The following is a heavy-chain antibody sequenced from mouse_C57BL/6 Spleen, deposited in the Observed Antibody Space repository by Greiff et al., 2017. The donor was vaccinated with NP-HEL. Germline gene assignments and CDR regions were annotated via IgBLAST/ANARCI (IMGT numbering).Heavy chain of an antibody. J-gene: IGHJ2*01. D-gene: IGHD4-1*01. CDR1: GYTFTTYP. CDR2: FHPYNDDT. CDR3: ARQNWDGSYFDY. V-gene: IGHV1-47*01. Sequence: VQLQQSGAELVKPGASVKMSCKASGYTFTTYPIEWMKQNHGKSLEWIGNFHPYNDDTTYNEKFKGKATLTVEQSSSTVYLELSRLTSDDSAVYYCARQNWDGSYFDYWGQGTTLTVSS.